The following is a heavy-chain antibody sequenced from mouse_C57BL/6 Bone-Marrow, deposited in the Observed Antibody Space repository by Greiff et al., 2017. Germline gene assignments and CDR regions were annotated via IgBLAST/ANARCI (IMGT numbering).Heavy chain of an antibody. V-gene: IGHV1-53*01. Sequence: QVHVKQPGTELVKPGASVKLSCKASGYTFTSYWMHWVKQRPGQGLEWIGNINPSNGGTNYNEKFKSKATLTVDKSSSTAYMQLSSLTSEDSAVYYCARWGPYYYGSIPDYWGQGTTLTVSS. CDR1: GYTFTSYW. CDR2: INPSNGGT. D-gene: IGHD1-1*01. CDR3: ARWGPYYYGSIPDY. J-gene: IGHJ2*01.